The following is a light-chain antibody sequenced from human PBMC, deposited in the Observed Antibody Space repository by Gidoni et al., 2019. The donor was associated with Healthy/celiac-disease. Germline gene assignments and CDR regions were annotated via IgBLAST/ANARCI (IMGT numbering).Light chain of an antibody. J-gene: IGKJ4*01. CDR3: QQYYSYPLT. Sequence: AIRMTQSPSSLSASKGDRVTITCRASQGISSYLAWYQQKPGKAPKLLIYAASTLQSGVPSRFSGSGSGTDFTLTISCLQSEDFATYYCQQYYSYPLTFXGXTKVEIK. CDR2: AAS. V-gene: IGKV1-8*01. CDR1: QGISSY.